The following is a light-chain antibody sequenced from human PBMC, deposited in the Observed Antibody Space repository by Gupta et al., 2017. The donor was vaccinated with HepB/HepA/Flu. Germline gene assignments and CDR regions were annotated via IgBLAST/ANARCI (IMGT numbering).Light chain of an antibody. Sequence: DIQMTQSPSSLSASVGDRVTITCRASQSISSYLNWYQQKPGKAPKLLIYAASSWQSGVPSRFSGSGSGKDLTLTISSRQQEEFATYYCQQSYSNPPLTFGGGTKVEIK. CDR3: QQSYSNPPLT. J-gene: IGKJ4*01. V-gene: IGKV1-39*01. CDR1: QSISSY. CDR2: AAS.